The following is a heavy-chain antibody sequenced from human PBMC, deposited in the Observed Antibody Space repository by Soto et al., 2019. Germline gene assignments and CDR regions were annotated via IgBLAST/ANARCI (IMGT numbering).Heavy chain of an antibody. CDR1: GGSINSSDYF. J-gene: IGHJ5*02. CDR3: ARMSATGTRWFDP. D-gene: IGHD6-13*01. Sequence: PSETLSLTCTVSGGSINSSDYFWTWIRQSPGKGLEWMGYIFYTGTTYSTPSLKSRLTMSIDTSKNQFSLRLTSVTAADTAVDHCARMSATGTRWFDPWGQGTLVTVSS. V-gene: IGHV4-30-4*01. CDR2: IFYTGTT.